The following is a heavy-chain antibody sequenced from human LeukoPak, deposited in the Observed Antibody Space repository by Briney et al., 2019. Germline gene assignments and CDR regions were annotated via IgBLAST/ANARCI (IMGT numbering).Heavy chain of an antibody. CDR1: GGSISSGSYY. Sequence: KPSQTQSLTCTVSGGSISSGSYYWNWIRQPAGKGLEWIGRISTSGSTNYNPSLKSRVTISVDTSKNQFSLKLSSVTAADTAVYYCARDQGSGWYSYWGQGTLVTVSS. CDR3: ARDQGSGWYSY. D-gene: IGHD6-19*01. V-gene: IGHV4-61*02. J-gene: IGHJ4*02. CDR2: ISTSGST.